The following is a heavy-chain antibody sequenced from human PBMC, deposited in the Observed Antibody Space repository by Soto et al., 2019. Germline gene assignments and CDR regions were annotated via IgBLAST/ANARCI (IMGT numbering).Heavy chain of an antibody. CDR2: ISGYGGKR. J-gene: IGHJ4*02. Sequence: GASLKVSCKASGYTFNTFGVTWVRQAPGEGLEWMGCISGYGGKRDYSRKLQGRITLTADPSTSTSYMELRNLTSDDTAVYYCAKANSGSYLFLPFDYWGQGTLVTVSS. D-gene: IGHD1-26*01. CDR3: AKANSGSYLFLPFDY. CDR1: GYTFNTFG. V-gene: IGHV1-18*01.